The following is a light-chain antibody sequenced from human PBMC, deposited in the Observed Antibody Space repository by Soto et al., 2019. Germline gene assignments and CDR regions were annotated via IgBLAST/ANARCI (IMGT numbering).Light chain of an antibody. Sequence: EIVLTQSPGTLSLSPGERATLSCRASQSVTSNYLAWYQQRPGQAPRLLIFGASYRAAGIPDRFSGSGSGTDFILTISRLEPEDFAVYYCQHYGSSPPEFTFGPGTKVDSK. J-gene: IGKJ3*01. V-gene: IGKV3-20*01. CDR2: GAS. CDR1: QSVTSNY. CDR3: QHYGSSPPEFT.